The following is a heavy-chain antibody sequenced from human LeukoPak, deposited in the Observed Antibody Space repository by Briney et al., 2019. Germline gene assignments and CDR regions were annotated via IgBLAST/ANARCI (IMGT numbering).Heavy chain of an antibody. CDR2: ITGSGGGA. J-gene: IGHJ4*02. Sequence: GRSLRLSCAASGFKFSSFAMTWVRQAPGKGPEWVPAITGSGGGAYYADSVKGRFTISRDNSKNTLYLQMNSLRADDTAVYHCTKAGELTLGHCTGISCYVLDYWGQGTLVTVSS. CDR3: TKAGELTLGHCTGISCYVLDY. V-gene: IGHV3-23*01. CDR1: GFKFSSFA. D-gene: IGHD2-2*01.